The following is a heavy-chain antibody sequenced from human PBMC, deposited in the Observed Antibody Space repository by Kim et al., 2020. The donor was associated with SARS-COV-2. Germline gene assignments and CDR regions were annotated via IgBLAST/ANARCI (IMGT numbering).Heavy chain of an antibody. D-gene: IGHD3-9*01. V-gene: IGHV4-34*01. CDR3: ARGRGYDILTGYYILDY. Sequence: LKSRVTRSVDTSKNQFSLKLSSVTDADTAVYYCARGRGYDILTGYYILDYWGQGTLVTVSS. J-gene: IGHJ4*02.